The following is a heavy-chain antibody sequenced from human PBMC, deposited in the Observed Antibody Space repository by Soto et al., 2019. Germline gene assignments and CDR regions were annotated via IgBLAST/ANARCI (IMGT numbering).Heavy chain of an antibody. J-gene: IGHJ5*01. V-gene: IGHV3-15*01. CDR2: IKSRADGGTK. D-gene: IGHD3-16*01. CDR1: GFSFSNAW. Sequence: EVQLVESGGDFVKPGWSLRVSCAVSGFSFSNAWMNWVRQAPGKGLEWVGRIKSRADGGTKEYTAHVKGRLTIARDDTNTAVFLQMKSLKNEDTAVYYCTADLGEFCPLHSWCQVAMGSVAS. CDR3: TADLGEFCPLHS.